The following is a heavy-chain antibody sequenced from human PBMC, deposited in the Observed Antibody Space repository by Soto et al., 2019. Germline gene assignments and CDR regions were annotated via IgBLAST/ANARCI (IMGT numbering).Heavy chain of an antibody. V-gene: IGHV4-59*01. D-gene: IGHD3-10*01. CDR3: ARARNYYGSGSSTVAFDY. CDR2: FFYSGST. CDR1: GDSISGSY. J-gene: IGHJ4*02. Sequence: SETMSLTCTVSGDSISGSYWNWIRQSPGKGLEWIGYFFYSGSTNYNPSLKSRVTISVDTSKKQFSLRLTSVTAADTAVYYCARARNYYGSGSSTVAFDYWGQGTLVTVSS.